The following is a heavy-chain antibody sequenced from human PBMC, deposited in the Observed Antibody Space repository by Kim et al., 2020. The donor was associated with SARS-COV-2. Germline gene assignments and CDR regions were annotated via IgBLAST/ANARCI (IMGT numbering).Heavy chain of an antibody. J-gene: IGHJ4*02. CDR1: GDSISSTTYY. D-gene: IGHD6-19*01. V-gene: IGHV4-39*07. Sequence: SETLSLTCTVSGDSISSTTYYWGWLRQSPGKGLEWIGSIYYSGTTYYNPSLKSRVTISVDTSKNQFSLKLSSVTAADTALYYCAFSSGWGYFDSWGQGTL. CDR3: AFSSGWGYFDS. CDR2: IYYSGTT.